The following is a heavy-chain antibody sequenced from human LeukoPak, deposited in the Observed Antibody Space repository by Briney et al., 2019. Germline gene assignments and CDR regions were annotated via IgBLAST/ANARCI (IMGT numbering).Heavy chain of an antibody. CDR1: GFTFSSYA. V-gene: IGHV3-23*01. CDR2: ISGSGGST. D-gene: IGHD3-3*01. J-gene: IGHJ4*02. CDR3: AKGPFWSGPPRGTIDY. Sequence: GGSLRLSCAASGFTFSSYAMSWVRQAPGKGLEWVSAISGSGGSTYYADSVKGRFTISRDNSKNTLYLQMNSLRAEDTAVYYCAKGPFWSGPPRGTIDYWGQGTLVTVSS.